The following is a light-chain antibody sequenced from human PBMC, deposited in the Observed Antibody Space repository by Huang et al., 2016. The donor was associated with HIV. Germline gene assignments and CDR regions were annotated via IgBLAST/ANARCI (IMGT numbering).Light chain of an antibody. Sequence: DIQMTQSPSSLSASVGDRITITCRASQTISRYLNWYQHQPGKAPKLLIFAAPSLQSGVPSRFSGSGSETDFTLTISSLQSEDFATYYCQQSYSYPHTFGQGTTLQI. CDR1: QTISRY. CDR3: QQSYSYPHT. V-gene: IGKV1-39*01. CDR2: AAP. J-gene: IGKJ2*01.